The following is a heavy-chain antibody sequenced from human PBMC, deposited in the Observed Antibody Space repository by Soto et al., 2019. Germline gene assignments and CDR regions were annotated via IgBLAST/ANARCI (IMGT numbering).Heavy chain of an antibody. Sequence: QLQQWGAGLLKPSATLSLTCAVYNGSLSKYYWNWIRQSPWKGLEWMGEINQSGATNYNPSLKSRITISVETSTNQFYRKLTSLTAADTAVYYCARGYYYAAGSSFPYWGQGTLVAVS. D-gene: IGHD3-10*01. CDR2: INQSGAT. J-gene: IGHJ4*02. V-gene: IGHV4-34*01. CDR3: ARGYYYAAGSSFPY. CDR1: NGSLSKYY.